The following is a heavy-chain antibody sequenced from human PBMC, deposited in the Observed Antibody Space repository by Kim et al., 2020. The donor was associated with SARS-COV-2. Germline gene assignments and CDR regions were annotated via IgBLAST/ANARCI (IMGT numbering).Heavy chain of an antibody. CDR3: ARGLDRYDSRYGMDV. V-gene: IGHV3-53*04. J-gene: IGHJ6*02. D-gene: IGHD3-22*01. Sequence: SVKGRFTISRHNSKSTLYRQMNSLRAEDTAVYYCARGLDRYDSRYGMDVWGQGTTVTVSS.